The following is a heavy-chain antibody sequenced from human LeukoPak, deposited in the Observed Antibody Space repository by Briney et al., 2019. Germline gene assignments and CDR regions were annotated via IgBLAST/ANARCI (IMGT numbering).Heavy chain of an antibody. J-gene: IGHJ1*01. V-gene: IGHV1-69*04. Sequence: GASVKVSCKASGGTFSSYAISWVRQAPGQGLEWMGRIIPILGIANYAQKSQGRATITADKSTSTAYMELSSLRSEDTAVYYCARERGYCSGGSCYYAEYFQHWGQGTLVTVSS. CDR1: GGTFSSYA. CDR2: IIPILGIA. CDR3: ARERGYCSGGSCYYAEYFQH. D-gene: IGHD2-15*01.